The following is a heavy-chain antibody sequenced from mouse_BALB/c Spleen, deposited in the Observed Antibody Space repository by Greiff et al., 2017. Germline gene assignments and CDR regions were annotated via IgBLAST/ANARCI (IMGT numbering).Heavy chain of an antibody. CDR1: GYTFTDYA. V-gene: IGHV1-67*01. Sequence: VKLQESGPELVRPGVSVKISCKGSGYTFTDYAMHWVKQSHAKSLEWIGVISTYYGNTNYNQKFKGKATMTVDKSSSTAYMELARLTSEDSAIYYCARAYYRYDGAWFAYWGQGTLVTVSA. D-gene: IGHD2-14*01. J-gene: IGHJ3*01. CDR2: ISTYYGNT. CDR3: ARAYYRYDGAWFAY.